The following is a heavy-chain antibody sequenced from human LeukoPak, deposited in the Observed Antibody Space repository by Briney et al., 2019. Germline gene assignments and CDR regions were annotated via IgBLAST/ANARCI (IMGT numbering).Heavy chain of an antibody. J-gene: IGHJ6*03. Sequence: GASVKVSCKASGYTFTSYYMHWVRQAPGQGLEWMGIINPSGGSTSYAQKFQGRVTMTRDMSTSTVYMELSSLRSEDTAVYYCARSNFEMGQLRYFDWLLLSYYYMDVWGKGTTVTVSS. CDR2: INPSGGST. V-gene: IGHV1-46*01. CDR3: ARSNFEMGQLRYFDWLLLSYYYMDV. CDR1: GYTFTSYY. D-gene: IGHD3-9*01.